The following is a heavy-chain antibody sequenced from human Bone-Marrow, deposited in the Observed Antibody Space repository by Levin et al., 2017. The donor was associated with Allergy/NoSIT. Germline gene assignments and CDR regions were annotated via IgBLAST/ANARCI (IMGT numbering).Heavy chain of an antibody. J-gene: IGHJ4*02. D-gene: IGHD6-19*01. CDR2: IYPGDSDA. Sequence: GESLKISCQGSGYTFRSYWIGWVRQMPGKGLEWMGIIYPGDSDARYSPSFQGQVTISVDKSITTAYLQWSSLKASDSSFYYCARQSRYSSGWYRGLWGQGTVVTVSS. CDR1: GYTFRSYW. V-gene: IGHV5-51*01. CDR3: ARQSRYSSGWYRGL.